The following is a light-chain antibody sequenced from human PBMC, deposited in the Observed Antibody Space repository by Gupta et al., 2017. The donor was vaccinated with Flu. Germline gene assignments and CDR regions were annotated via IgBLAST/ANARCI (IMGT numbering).Light chain of an antibody. CDR3: CSYAGSYNWV. J-gene: IGLJ3*02. CDR2: DVT. CDR1: SSDVGVNTF. Sequence: QSALTQPRPVSGSPGQSVTISCPGPSSDVGVNTFAPWYQQHAGKATKLMIYDVTKRPSGVTDRFSGSKSGNTASLTIAGLQVEDEDDYYCCSYAGSYNWVFGGGTKLTVL. V-gene: IGLV2-11*01.